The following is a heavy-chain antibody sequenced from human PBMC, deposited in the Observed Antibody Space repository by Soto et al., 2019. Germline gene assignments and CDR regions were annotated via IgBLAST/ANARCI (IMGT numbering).Heavy chain of an antibody. CDR2: IYYSGST. D-gene: IGHD2-15*01. CDR3: ARHLYCSGGSCKGSNWFDP. Sequence: SETLSLTCTVSGGSIISYYWSWIRQPPGKGLEWIGYIYYSGSTNYNPSLKSRVTISVDTSKNQFSLKLSSVTAADTAVYYCARHLYCSGGSCKGSNWFDPWGQGTLVTVSS. J-gene: IGHJ5*02. CDR1: GGSIISYY. V-gene: IGHV4-59*08.